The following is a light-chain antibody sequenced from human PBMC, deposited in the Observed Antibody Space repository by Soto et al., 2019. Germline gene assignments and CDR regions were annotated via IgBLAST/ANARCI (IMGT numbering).Light chain of an antibody. Sequence: QSALTQPASVSGSPGQSITISCTVTSSDVGGYHYVSWYQQHPGKAPQLLIYEVGYRPSEVSNRFSGSKSGNTASLTISGLQADDEADYYCSSYTTSSTLVFGGGTKLTAL. CDR2: EVG. V-gene: IGLV2-14*01. CDR3: SSYTTSSTLV. J-gene: IGLJ2*01. CDR1: SSDVGGYHY.